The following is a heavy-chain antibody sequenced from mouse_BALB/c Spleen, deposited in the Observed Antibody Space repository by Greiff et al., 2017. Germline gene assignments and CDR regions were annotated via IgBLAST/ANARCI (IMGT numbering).Heavy chain of an antibody. CDR2: ISSGGST. Sequence: EVQLQESGGGLVKPGGSLKLSCAASGFTFSSYAMSWVRQTPEKRLEWVASISSGGSTYYPDSVKGRFTISRDNARNILYLQMSSLRSEDTAMYYCAREGDGYYRFAYWGQGTLVTVSA. CDR3: AREGDGYYRFAY. V-gene: IGHV5-6-5*01. J-gene: IGHJ3*01. D-gene: IGHD2-3*01. CDR1: GFTFSSYA.